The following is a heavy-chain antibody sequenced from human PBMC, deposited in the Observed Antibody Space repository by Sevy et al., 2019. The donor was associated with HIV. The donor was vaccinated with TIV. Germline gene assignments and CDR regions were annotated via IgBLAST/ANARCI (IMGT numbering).Heavy chain of an antibody. CDR1: GFTFSSYA. V-gene: IGHV3-30-3*01. J-gene: IGHJ5*02. D-gene: IGHD1-7*01. Sequence: GGSLRLSCAASGFTFSSYAMHWVRQAPSKGLEWVAVISYDGSNKYYADSVKGRFTISRDNSKNTLYLQMNSLRAEDTAVYYCAREKVAGTTVIWFDPWGQGTLVTVSS. CDR3: AREKVAGTTVIWFDP. CDR2: ISYDGSNK.